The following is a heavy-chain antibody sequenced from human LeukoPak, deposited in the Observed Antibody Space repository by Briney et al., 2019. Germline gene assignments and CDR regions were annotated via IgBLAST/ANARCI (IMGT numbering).Heavy chain of an antibody. V-gene: IGHV3-21*01. Sequence: GGSLRLSCAASGFTFSSYSMNWVRQAPGKGLEWVSSISSSSSYMYYADSVKGRFTISRDNAKNSLYLQMNSLRAEDTAVYYCARDTPMVSFDYWGQGTLVTVSS. J-gene: IGHJ4*02. CDR1: GFTFSSYS. CDR2: ISSSSSYM. D-gene: IGHD3-10*01. CDR3: ARDTPMVSFDY.